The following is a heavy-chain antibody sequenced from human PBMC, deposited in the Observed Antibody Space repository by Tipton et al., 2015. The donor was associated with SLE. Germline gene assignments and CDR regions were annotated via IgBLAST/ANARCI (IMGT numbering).Heavy chain of an antibody. V-gene: IGHV3-23*01. J-gene: IGHJ4*02. CDR1: GFTFSSYG. D-gene: IGHD1-26*01. CDR3: AKARPLVETTTAFDY. Sequence: SLRLSCAASGFTFSSYGMHWVRQAPGKGLEWVSVVSGRGDNTYYADSVKGRFTISRDNSKNMLFLQMNSLRAEDMAVYYCAKARPLVETTTAFDYWGQGTLVTVSS. CDR2: VSGRGDNT.